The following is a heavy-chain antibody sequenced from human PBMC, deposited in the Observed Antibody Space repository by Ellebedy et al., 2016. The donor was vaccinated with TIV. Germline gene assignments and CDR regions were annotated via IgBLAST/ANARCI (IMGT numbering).Heavy chain of an antibody. CDR3: AKDRTPGDGYWVFDN. V-gene: IGHV3-23*01. J-gene: IGHJ4*02. CDR1: GFTFSSYA. Sequence: PGGSLRLSCAASGFTFSSYAMTWVRQAPGKGLEWVSGIVGSGAQKYADSVKGRFTISSDNSKSTLDLQMNSLRAEDTAVYFCAKDRTPGDGYWVFDNWGQGTLVSVSS. D-gene: IGHD5-18*01. CDR2: IVGSGAQ.